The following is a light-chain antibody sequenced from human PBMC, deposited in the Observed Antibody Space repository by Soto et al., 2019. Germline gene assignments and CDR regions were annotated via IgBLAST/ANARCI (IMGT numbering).Light chain of an antibody. V-gene: IGKV1-27*01. CDR1: QGISNH. Sequence: DIPMTQSPSSLSASVGDRVTITCRASQGISNHLAWYQQQPGKVPKLLIYVASTLQSGVPSRFSGSGSGTDFTLTISSLQPEDVATYYCQKYNSAPWTFGQVTKVEIK. CDR3: QKYNSAPWT. J-gene: IGKJ1*01. CDR2: VAS.